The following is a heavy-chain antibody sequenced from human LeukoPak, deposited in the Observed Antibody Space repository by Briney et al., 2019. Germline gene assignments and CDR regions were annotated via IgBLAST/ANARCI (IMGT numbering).Heavy chain of an antibody. CDR2: INPNSGGT. CDR3: ARDPTSYYDFWSGSGDTSYYFDY. J-gene: IGHJ4*02. CDR1: GYTFTGDY. D-gene: IGHD3-3*01. V-gene: IGHV1-2*02. Sequence: ASVKLSCKASGYTFTGDYMHWVRQAPGQGLEWMGWINPNSGGTNYAQKFQGRVTMTRDTFISTAYMELSRLRSDDTAVYSCARDPTSYYDFWSGSGDTSYYFDYWGQGTLVTVSS.